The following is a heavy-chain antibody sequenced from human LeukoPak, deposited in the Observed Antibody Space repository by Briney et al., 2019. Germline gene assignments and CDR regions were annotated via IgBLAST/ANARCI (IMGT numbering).Heavy chain of an antibody. Sequence: GGSLRLSCAASGFTVSSNYMSWVRQAPGKGLEWVSVIYSGGSTYYADSVKGRFTISRDNSKNTLYLQMNSLRAEDTAVYYCARSGSYDAFDIWGQGTMVTVSS. J-gene: IGHJ3*02. D-gene: IGHD1-26*01. V-gene: IGHV3-53*01. CDR2: IYSGGST. CDR3: ARSGSYDAFDI. CDR1: GFTVSSNY.